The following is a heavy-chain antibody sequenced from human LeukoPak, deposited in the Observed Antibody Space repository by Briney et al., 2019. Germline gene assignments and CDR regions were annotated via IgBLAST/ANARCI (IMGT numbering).Heavy chain of an antibody. CDR3: ASGPIYCSGGSCYSGKANNYYDSSGSSPREKYYFDY. V-gene: IGHV4-31*03. CDR2: IYYSGST. J-gene: IGHJ4*02. Sequence: SQTLSLTCTVSGGSISSGGYYWSWIRQHPGKGLEWIGYIYYSGSTYYNPSLKSRVTISVDTSKNQFSLKLSSVTAADTAVYYCASGPIYCSGGSCYSGKANNYYDSSGSSPREKYYFDYWGQGTLVTVSS. D-gene: IGHD2-15*01. CDR1: GGSISSGGYY.